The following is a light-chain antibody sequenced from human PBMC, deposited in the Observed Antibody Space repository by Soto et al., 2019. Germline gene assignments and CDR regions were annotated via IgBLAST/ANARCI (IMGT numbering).Light chain of an antibody. CDR2: SAS. CDR1: PSIRTS. V-gene: IGKV1-39*01. Sequence: DIKMTQSTSSLSSSIGDRVTMTCRASPSIRTSLNWYRQRPGQPPELLIYSASILQTGVPARFSGSATGTDFTLIISSLHFEDVGTYFCQQSYRTPHFTFGTGTKVDL. CDR3: QQSYRTPHFT. J-gene: IGKJ3*01.